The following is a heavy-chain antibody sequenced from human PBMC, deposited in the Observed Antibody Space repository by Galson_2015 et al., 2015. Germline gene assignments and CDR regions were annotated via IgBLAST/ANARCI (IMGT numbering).Heavy chain of an antibody. J-gene: IGHJ6*02. V-gene: IGHV3-23*01. Sequence: SLRLSCAASGFTFSSYAMSWVRQAPGKGLEWVSAISGSGGSTYYADSVKGRFTISRDNSKNTLYLQMNSLRAEDTAVYYCAKDLGAAAEIFYYYYGMDVWGQGTTVTVSS. CDR3: AKDLGAAAEIFYYYYGMDV. D-gene: IGHD6-13*01. CDR2: ISGSGGST. CDR1: GFTFSSYA.